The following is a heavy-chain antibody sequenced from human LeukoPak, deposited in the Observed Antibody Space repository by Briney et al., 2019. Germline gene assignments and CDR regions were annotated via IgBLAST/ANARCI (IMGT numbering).Heavy chain of an antibody. CDR3: ARVGSSGWYFYFDY. CDR2: IYYSGST. J-gene: IGHJ4*02. V-gene: IGHV4-59*01. CDR1: GGSISSYY. Sequence: SATLSLTCTVSGGSISSYYWSWIRQPPGKGLEWIGYIYYSGSTNYNPSLKSRVTISVDTSKNQFSLKLSSVTAADTAVYYCARVGSSGWYFYFDYWGQGTLVTVSS. D-gene: IGHD6-19*01.